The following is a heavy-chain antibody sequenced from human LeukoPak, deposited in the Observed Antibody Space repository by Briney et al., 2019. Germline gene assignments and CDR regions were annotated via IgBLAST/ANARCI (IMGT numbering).Heavy chain of an antibody. J-gene: IGHJ4*02. CDR3: AKDYQLLVNTYYFDY. Sequence: GRSLRLSCAASGFTFSSYGMHWVRQAPGKGLEWVAVIWYDGSNKYYADSVKGRFTISRDNSKNTLYLQMNSLRVEDTAVYYCAKDYQLLVNTYYFDYWGQGTLVTVSS. CDR2: IWYDGSNK. CDR1: GFTFSSYG. V-gene: IGHV3-33*06. D-gene: IGHD2-2*01.